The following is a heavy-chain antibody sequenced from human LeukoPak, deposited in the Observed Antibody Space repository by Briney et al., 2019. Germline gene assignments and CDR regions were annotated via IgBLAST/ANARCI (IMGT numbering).Heavy chain of an antibody. CDR2: IFPSGGEI. CDR3: ARVVRGDDAFDI. J-gene: IGHJ3*02. CDR1: GFTFSTFA. Sequence: GGSLRLSCEASGFTFSTFAMIWVRQPPGKGLEWVSSIFPSGGEIHYADSVRGRFTISRDNAKNTLYLQMNSLRAEDTAVYYCARVVRGDDAFDIWGQGTMVTVSS. V-gene: IGHV3-23*01. D-gene: IGHD3-16*01.